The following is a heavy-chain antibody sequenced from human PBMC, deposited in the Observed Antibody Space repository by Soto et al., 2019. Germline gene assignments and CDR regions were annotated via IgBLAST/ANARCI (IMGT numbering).Heavy chain of an antibody. CDR1: GGTFSGYF. CDR3: ARDFRYFPY. CDR2: IEHNGND. Sequence: SETLSLTCAVYGGTFSGYFWSWVRQPPGKGLEWIGEIEHNGNDNINPSLKSRVTMSVDTSKNQISLTLTSVTAADTAVYYCARDFRYFPYWGQGTLVTVSS. J-gene: IGHJ4*02. V-gene: IGHV4-34*08. D-gene: IGHD3-10*01.